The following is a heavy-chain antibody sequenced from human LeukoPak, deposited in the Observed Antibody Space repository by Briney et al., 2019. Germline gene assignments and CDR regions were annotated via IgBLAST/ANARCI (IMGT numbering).Heavy chain of an antibody. V-gene: IGHV4-38-2*02. CDR2: IYHSGST. Sequence: SETLSLTCTVSGYSISSGYYWGWIRQPPGKGLEWIGSIYHSGSTYYNPSLKSRVTISVDTSKNQFSLKLSSVTAADTAVYYCARAVAGPFGEWGQGTLVTVSS. CDR1: GYSISSGYY. CDR3: ARAVAGPFGE. D-gene: IGHD6-19*01. J-gene: IGHJ4*02.